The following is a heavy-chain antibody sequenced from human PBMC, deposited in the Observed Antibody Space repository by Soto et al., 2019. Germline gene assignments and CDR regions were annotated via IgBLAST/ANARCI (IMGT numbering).Heavy chain of an antibody. CDR1: GYTFTNSG. V-gene: IGHV1-18*01. CDR2: ISTDNGNT. Sequence: ASVKLSCKASGYTFTNSGISWVRQAPGQGLEWMGWISTDNGNTNYAQHLQGRVSMTTDTSTSTAYMELSSLRSDDTAVYYCARDFTVLNSIVYYYYGMDVWGQGTTVTVSS. D-gene: IGHD2-15*01. J-gene: IGHJ6*02. CDR3: ARDFTVLNSIVYYYYGMDV.